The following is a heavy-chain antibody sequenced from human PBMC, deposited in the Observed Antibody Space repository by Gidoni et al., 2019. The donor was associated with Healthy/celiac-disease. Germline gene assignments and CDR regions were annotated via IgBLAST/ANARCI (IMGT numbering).Heavy chain of an antibody. CDR3: AKSWELVVPAAMGFDY. D-gene: IGHD2-2*01. CDR1: GFTFSSYA. Sequence: EVQLLESGGGLVQPGGSLRLSCAASGFTFSSYAMSWVRQAPGKGLEWVSAISGSGGSTYYADSVKGRFTISRDNSKNTLYLQMNSLRAEDTAVYYCAKSWELVVPAAMGFDYWGQGTLVTVSS. CDR2: ISGSGGST. J-gene: IGHJ4*02. V-gene: IGHV3-23*01.